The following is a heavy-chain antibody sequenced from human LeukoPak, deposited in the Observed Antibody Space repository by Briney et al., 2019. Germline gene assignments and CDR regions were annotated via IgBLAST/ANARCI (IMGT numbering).Heavy chain of an antibody. V-gene: IGHV4-59*08. CDR2: IYYSGTT. D-gene: IGHD3-10*01. J-gene: IGHJ5*02. CDR3: ARGRPDGSGSYYKFDP. Sequence: SETLSLTCTVSGGSISTYYWNWIRQPPGKGLEWIGYIYYSGTTNYNPSLKSRVSMSVDTSKNQFSLKLSSVTAADTAVYYCARGRPDGSGSYYKFDPWGQGTLVTVSS. CDR1: GGSISTYY.